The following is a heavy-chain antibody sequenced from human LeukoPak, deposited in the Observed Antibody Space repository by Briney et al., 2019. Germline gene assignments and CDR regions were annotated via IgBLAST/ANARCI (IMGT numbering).Heavy chain of an antibody. V-gene: IGHV4-38-2*01. J-gene: IGHJ3*02. D-gene: IGHD6-25*01. CDR2: VYHSGST. CDR3: ARSYLSVGAFDI. Sequence: SETLSLXCDVSGYSNRTGYYWGWVRQPPGKDLAWIGSVYHSGSTYYNPSLQSRVNILVDTSKNQFSLNLTSVTAADTAVYYCARSYLSVGAFDIWGQGTMVTVSS. CDR1: GYSNRTGYY.